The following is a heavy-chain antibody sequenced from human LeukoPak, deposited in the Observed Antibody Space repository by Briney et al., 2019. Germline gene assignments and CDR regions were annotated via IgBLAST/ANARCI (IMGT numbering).Heavy chain of an antibody. CDR3: AKDLFTMVRGVKYYFDY. V-gene: IGHV3-48*01. J-gene: IGHJ4*02. CDR1: GFSFSSYI. CDR2: ISSSSSTI. Sequence: GGSLRLSCAASGFSFSSYIMSWVRQAPGKGLEWVSYISSSSSTIYYADSVKGRFTISRDNSKNTLYLQMNSLRAEDTAVYYCAKDLFTMVRGVKYYFDYWGQGTLVTVSS. D-gene: IGHD3-10*01.